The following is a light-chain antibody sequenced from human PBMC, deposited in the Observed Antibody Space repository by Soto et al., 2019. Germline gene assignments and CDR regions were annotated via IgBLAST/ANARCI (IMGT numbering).Light chain of an antibody. Sequence: EIVMTQSPATLSVSPGERATLSCRASQSVSSNLAWYQQKPGQAPRLLIYDAFNRATGIPARFSGSGSGTDFTLTISSLEPEDFAVYYCQQRSNSPITFGQGTRLEIK. CDR1: QSVSSN. CDR3: QQRSNSPIT. V-gene: IGKV3-11*01. J-gene: IGKJ5*01. CDR2: DAF.